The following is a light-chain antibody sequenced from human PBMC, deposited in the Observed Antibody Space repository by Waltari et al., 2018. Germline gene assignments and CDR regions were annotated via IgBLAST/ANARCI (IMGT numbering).Light chain of an antibody. CDR1: QSVSRN. Sequence: EKVMTQSPATLSVSPGARATLSCRDSQSVSRNLAWYQQKPGQAPSLLIYGASTRATGIPGRFSGSGSGTEFTLTISSLQSEDFAIYFCQQYNNWPVTFGQGTRLVIK. V-gene: IGKV3-15*01. CDR3: QQYNNWPVT. J-gene: IGKJ5*01. CDR2: GAS.